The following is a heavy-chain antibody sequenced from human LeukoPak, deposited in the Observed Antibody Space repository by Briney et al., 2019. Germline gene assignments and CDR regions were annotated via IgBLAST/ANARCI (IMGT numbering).Heavy chain of an antibody. D-gene: IGHD3-3*01. Sequence: GASVKVSCKASGYTFTSYDINWVRQATGQGLEWMGWMNPNSGNTGYAQKFQGRVTITRNTSISTAYMELSSLRSEDTAVYYCARALYYDFWSGYKRDAFDIWGQGTMVTVSS. CDR3: ARALYYDFWSGYKRDAFDI. CDR2: MNPNSGNT. J-gene: IGHJ3*02. V-gene: IGHV1-8*03. CDR1: GYTFTSYD.